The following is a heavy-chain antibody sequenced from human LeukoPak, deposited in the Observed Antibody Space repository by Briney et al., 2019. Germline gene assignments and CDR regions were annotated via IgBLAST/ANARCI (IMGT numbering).Heavy chain of an antibody. V-gene: IGHV4-59*01. CDR3: ARVYMVRAITYFDY. CDR1: GGSISSYY. CDR2: IYYSGST. Sequence: SETLSLTCTVSGGSISSYYWSWIRQPPGKGLEWIGYIYYSGSTNYNPSLKSRVTISVDTSKNQFSLKLSSVTAADTAVYYCARVYMVRAITYFDYWGQGTLVTVSS. J-gene: IGHJ4*02. D-gene: IGHD3-10*01.